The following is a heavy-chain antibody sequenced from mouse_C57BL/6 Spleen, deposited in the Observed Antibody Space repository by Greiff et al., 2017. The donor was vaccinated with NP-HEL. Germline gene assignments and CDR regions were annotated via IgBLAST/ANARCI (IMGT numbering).Heavy chain of an antibody. D-gene: IGHD2-5*01. CDR2: IYPGSGST. V-gene: IGHV1-55*01. CDR1: GYTFTSYW. J-gene: IGHJ3*01. CDR3: ARYYSNYMAWFAY. Sequence: VQLQQPGAELVKPGASVKMSCKASGYTFTSYWITWVKQRPGQGLEWIGDIYPGSGSTNYNQKFKGKATLTVDQSSSTAYMQLNSLTSEDSAVYYCARYYSNYMAWFAYWGQGTLVTVSA.